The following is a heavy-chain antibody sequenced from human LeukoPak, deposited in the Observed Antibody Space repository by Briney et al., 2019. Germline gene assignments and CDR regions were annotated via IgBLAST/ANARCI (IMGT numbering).Heavy chain of an antibody. Sequence: PSETLSLTCAVYGGSFSGYYWSWIRQPPGKGLEWIGEINHSGSTNYNPSLKSRVTISVDTSKNQFSLKLSSVTAADTAVYYRARARWLSYYFDYWGQGTLVTVSS. CDR1: GGSFSGYY. CDR3: ARARWLSYYFDY. J-gene: IGHJ4*02. CDR2: INHSGST. D-gene: IGHD4-23*01. V-gene: IGHV4-34*01.